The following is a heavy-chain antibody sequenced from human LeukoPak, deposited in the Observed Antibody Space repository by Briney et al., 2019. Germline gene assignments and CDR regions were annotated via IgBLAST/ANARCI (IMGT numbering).Heavy chain of an antibody. CDR2: IYYSGST. Sequence: PSETLSLTCTVSGASISSYYWSWIRQPPGKGLEWIGHIYYSGSTNYNPSLKSRVTISVDTSKNQFSLKLSSVTAADTAVYYCARDFPWTYWGQGTLVTVSS. CDR3: ARDFPWTY. J-gene: IGHJ4*02. V-gene: IGHV4-59*01. CDR1: GASISSYY. D-gene: IGHD3/OR15-3a*01.